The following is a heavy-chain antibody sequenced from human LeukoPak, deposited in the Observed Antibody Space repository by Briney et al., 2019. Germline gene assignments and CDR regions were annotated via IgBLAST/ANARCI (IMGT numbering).Heavy chain of an antibody. Sequence: ASVKVSCKASGCTFTGYGINWVRQATGQGLEWMGWMNPNSGNTGYAQKFQGRVTMTRNTSISTAYMELSSLRSEDTAVYYCARGGPPEVDYDSSGYNDAFDIWGQGTMVTVSS. D-gene: IGHD3-22*01. J-gene: IGHJ3*02. V-gene: IGHV1-8*02. CDR3: ARGGPPEVDYDSSGYNDAFDI. CDR1: GCTFTGYG. CDR2: MNPNSGNT.